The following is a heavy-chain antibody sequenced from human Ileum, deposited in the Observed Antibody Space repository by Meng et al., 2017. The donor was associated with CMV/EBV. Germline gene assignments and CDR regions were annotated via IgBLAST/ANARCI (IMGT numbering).Heavy chain of an antibody. Sequence: GYTFINYYMPWVRQAPGQGLEWMGWISPTNGGTNYAQNFQGRVTMTMDTSISTAYMELSRLRSDDTAVYYCARPSLASKYGNNYFDPWGQGTLVTVSS. V-gene: IGHV1-2*02. CDR1: GYTFINYY. J-gene: IGHJ5*02. CDR3: ARPSLASKYGNNYFDP. D-gene: IGHD2/OR15-2a*01. CDR2: ISPTNGGT.